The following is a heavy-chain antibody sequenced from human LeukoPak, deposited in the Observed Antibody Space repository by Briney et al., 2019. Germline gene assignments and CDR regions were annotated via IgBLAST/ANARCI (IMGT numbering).Heavy chain of an antibody. CDR3: ANENYYDSSGYLDY. CDR1: GFTLSNYG. D-gene: IGHD3-22*01. J-gene: IGHJ4*02. V-gene: IGHV3-30*18. Sequence: PGRSLRLSCAASGFTLSNYGMHWVRQAPGKGLEWVAVISYDGSNNYYADSVKGRFTISRDNSKNTLYLQMNSLRVEDTAVYYCANENYYDSSGYLDYWGQGTLVTVSS. CDR2: ISYDGSNN.